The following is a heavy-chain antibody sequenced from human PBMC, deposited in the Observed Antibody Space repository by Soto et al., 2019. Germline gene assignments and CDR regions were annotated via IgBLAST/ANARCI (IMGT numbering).Heavy chain of an antibody. CDR1: GFTVSSNY. V-gene: IGHV3-66*01. CDR3: ARDYFTGATSNALDI. CDR2: IYSGGST. Sequence: EVQLVESGGGLVQPGGSLRLSCAASGFTVSSNYMSWVRQAPGKGLEWVSVIYSGGSTYYADSVKGRFTISRDNSKNTLYLQMNSLRAEDTAVYYCARDYFTGATSNALDIWGQGPMVTVSS. J-gene: IGHJ3*02. D-gene: IGHD1-26*01.